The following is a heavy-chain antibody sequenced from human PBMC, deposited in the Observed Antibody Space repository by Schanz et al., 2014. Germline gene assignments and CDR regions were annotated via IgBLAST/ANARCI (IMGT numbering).Heavy chain of an antibody. D-gene: IGHD3-22*01. CDR1: GTSITSSTYY. Sequence: QLQLRESGPGLVKPSETLSLICSVSGTSITSSTYYWGWIRQPPGKGPEWIGSISYSGNTYYTPSLKSRVTISLATSKNQSPRKLPSGTAADTAVYYCARPSSVVGITGWFDTWGQGTLVTVSS. V-gene: IGHV4-39*01. J-gene: IGHJ5*02. CDR2: ISYSGNT. CDR3: ARPSSVVGITGWFDT.